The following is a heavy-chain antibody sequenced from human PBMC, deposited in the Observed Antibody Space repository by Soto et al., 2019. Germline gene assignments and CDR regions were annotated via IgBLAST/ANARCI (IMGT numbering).Heavy chain of an antibody. V-gene: IGHV4-59*01. CDR3: ARERYYGMDV. CDR1: GGSISSYY. J-gene: IGHJ6*02. CDR2: IYYSGST. Sequence: SETLSLTCTVSGGSISSYYWSWIRQPPGKGLEWIGNIYYSGSTNYNPSHKSRVTISVDTSKNQFSLKLSSVTAADTAVYYCARERYYGMDVWGQGTTVTVAS.